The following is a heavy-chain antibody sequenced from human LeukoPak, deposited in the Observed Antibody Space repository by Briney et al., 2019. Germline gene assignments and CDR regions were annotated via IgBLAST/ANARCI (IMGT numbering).Heavy chain of an antibody. CDR1: GGSISSYY. CDR2: TYYSGST. V-gene: IGHV4-59*01. J-gene: IGHJ4*02. Sequence: PSETLSLTCTVSGGSISSYYWNWIRQPPGKGLEWIGYTYYSGSTNYNPSLKSRATISVDTSKNQFSLKLSSVTAADTAVYYCARGADSSGYYSIFYFDYWGQGTLVTVSS. D-gene: IGHD3-22*01. CDR3: ARGADSSGYYSIFYFDY.